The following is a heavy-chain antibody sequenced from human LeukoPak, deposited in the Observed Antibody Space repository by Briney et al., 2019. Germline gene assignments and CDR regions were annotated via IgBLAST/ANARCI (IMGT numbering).Heavy chain of an antibody. CDR2: IHTTGST. V-gene: IGHV4-4*07. D-gene: IGHD6-13*01. CDR3: ARLAKSSSWYGPYYFDY. Sequence: PSETLSLTCTVSGGSITSYYWSWIRQPAGKGLEWIGRIHTTGSTNYNPSLKSRVTMSVDTSKNQFSLKLSSVTAADTAVYYCARLAKSSSWYGPYYFDYWGQGTLVTVSS. CDR1: GGSITSYY. J-gene: IGHJ4*02.